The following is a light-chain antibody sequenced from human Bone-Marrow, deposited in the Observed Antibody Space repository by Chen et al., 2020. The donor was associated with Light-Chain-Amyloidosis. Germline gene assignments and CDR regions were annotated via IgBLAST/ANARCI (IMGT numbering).Light chain of an antibody. CDR3: QVWDRSSDRPV. CDR1: NIGSTS. Sequence: SYVLTQPSSVSVAPGQTATIACGGNNIGSTSVHWYQQTPGQAPLLVVYDDSDRPSGIPERLAGSNSGNTDTLTISRVEDGDEADYYCQVWDRSSDRPVCGGGTKLTVL. CDR2: DDS. V-gene: IGLV3-21*02. J-gene: IGLJ3*02.